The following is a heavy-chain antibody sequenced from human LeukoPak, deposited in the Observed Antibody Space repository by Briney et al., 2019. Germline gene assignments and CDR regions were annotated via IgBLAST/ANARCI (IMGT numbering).Heavy chain of an antibody. CDR2: ISGSGGST. J-gene: IGHJ4*02. CDR3: AKERDYDFWSGYLNSFDY. Sequence: PGGSLRLSCAASGFTFSSYAMSRVRQAPGKGLEWVSAISGSGGSTYYADSVKGRFTISRDNSKNTLYLQMNSLRAGDTAVYYCAKERDYDFWSGYLNSFDYWGQGTLVTVSS. D-gene: IGHD3-3*01. CDR1: GFTFSSYA. V-gene: IGHV3-23*01.